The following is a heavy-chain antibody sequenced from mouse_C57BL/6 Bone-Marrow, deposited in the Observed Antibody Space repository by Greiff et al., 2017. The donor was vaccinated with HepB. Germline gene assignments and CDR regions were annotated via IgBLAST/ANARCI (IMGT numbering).Heavy chain of an antibody. J-gene: IGHJ3*01. Sequence: QVQLKQSGAELVRPGTSVKVSCKASGYAFTNYLIEWVKQRPGQGLEWIGVINPGSGGTNYNEKFKGKATLTADKSSSTAYMQLSSLTSEDSAVYFCARCDLRAWFAYWGQGTLVTVSA. V-gene: IGHV1-54*01. D-gene: IGHD2-12*01. CDR3: ARCDLRAWFAY. CDR2: INPGSGGT. CDR1: GYAFTNYL.